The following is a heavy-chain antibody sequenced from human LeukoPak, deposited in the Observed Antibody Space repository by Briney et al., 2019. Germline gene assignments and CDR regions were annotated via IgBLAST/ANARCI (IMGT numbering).Heavy chain of an antibody. CDR1: GGSFRGYY. CDR2: INHSGST. V-gene: IGHV4-34*01. J-gene: IGHJ5*02. Sequence: PSETLSLTCTVYGGSFRGYYWTWIRQPPGKGLEWIGEINHSGSTNYNPSLKSRVTISVDKSKNQFSLKLSSVTAADTAVYYCARAGGWFDPWGQGTLVTVSS. CDR3: ARAGGWFDP. D-gene: IGHD1-14*01.